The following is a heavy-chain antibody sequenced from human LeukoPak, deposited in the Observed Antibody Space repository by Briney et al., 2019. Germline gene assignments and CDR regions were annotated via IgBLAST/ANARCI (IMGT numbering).Heavy chain of an antibody. CDR1: GGTFSSYA. CDR3: ARDQGYCSGGSCSHYEYFQH. Sequence: SVKVSCKASGGTFSSYAISWVRQAPGQGLEWMGGIIPIFGTANYAQKFQGRVTITADESTSTAYMELSSLRSEDTAVYYCARDQGYCSGGSCSHYEYFQHWGQGTLVTVSS. D-gene: IGHD2-15*01. CDR2: IIPIFGTA. V-gene: IGHV1-69*13. J-gene: IGHJ1*01.